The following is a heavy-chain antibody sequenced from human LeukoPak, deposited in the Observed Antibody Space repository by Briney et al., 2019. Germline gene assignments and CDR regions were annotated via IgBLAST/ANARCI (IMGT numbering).Heavy chain of an antibody. V-gene: IGHV4-38-2*01. CDR2: IYHSGST. CDR3: ARIVVVIRGSLYYFEY. CDR1: GYSISSAYY. Sequence: PSETLSLTCAVSGYSISSAYYWGWIRQPPGKGLEWIGSIYHSGSTYYNPSLKSRITISLDTSKNQFSLKLSSVTAADTAVYYCARIVVVIRGSLYYFEYWGQGTLVSVSS. J-gene: IGHJ4*02. D-gene: IGHD3-22*01.